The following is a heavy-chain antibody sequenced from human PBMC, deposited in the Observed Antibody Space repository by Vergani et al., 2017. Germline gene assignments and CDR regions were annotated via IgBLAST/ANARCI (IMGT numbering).Heavy chain of an antibody. V-gene: IGHV3-74*01. J-gene: IGHJ6*03. CDR2: IRGDESET. CDR1: GFTFSSYW. D-gene: IGHD2-2*01. Sequence: EVQLVESGGGLVQPGGSLRLSCAASGFTFSSYWMYWVRQAPGEGLVWVSRIRGDESETNYADSVKGRFTISRDNAKNTLYLQKNSLRAEDTAVYFCARSSSTICPCYCMDVWGKGTKVTVSS. CDR3: ARSSSTICPCYCMDV.